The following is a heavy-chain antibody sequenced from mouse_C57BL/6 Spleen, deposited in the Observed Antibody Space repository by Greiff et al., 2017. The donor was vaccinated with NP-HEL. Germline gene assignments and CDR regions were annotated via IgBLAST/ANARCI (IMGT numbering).Heavy chain of an antibody. CDR1: GYAFSSYW. CDR3: ARGEGDSSESWFAY. V-gene: IGHV1-80*01. J-gene: IGHJ3*01. Sequence: VQLQQSGAELVKPGASVKISCKASGYAFSSYWMNWVKQRPGKGLEWIGQIYPGDGDTNYNGKFKGKATLTADKSSSTAYMQLSSLTSEDSAVYFLARGEGDSSESWFAYWGQGTLVTVSA. D-gene: IGHD3-2*02. CDR2: IYPGDGDT.